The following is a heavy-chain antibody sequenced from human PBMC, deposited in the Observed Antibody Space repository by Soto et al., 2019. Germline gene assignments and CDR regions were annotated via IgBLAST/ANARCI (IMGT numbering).Heavy chain of an antibody. J-gene: IGHJ6*03. CDR3: ARVGYYYYYYMDG. Sequence: GGSLRLSCAASGFTFDDYGMSWVRQAPGKGLEWVSGINWNGGSTGYADSVKGRFTISRDNAKNSLYLQMNSLRAEDTALYHCARVGYYYYYYMDGRGKGTTVTVSS. CDR2: INWNGGST. CDR1: GFTFDDYG. V-gene: IGHV3-20*01.